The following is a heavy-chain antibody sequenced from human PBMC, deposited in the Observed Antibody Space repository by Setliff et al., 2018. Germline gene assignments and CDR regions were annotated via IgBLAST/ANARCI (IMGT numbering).Heavy chain of an antibody. CDR1: GGSISSYY. D-gene: IGHD4-17*01. CDR3: AREPTHTGYYYMDV. Sequence: SETLSLTCTVSGGSISSYYWSWIRQPPGKGLEWIGYIYTSGSTNYNPSLKSRVTISVDTSKNQLSLKLNSVTAADTAVYYCAREPTHTGYYYMDVWGKGTTVTVSS. V-gene: IGHV4-59*01. J-gene: IGHJ6*03. CDR2: IYTSGST.